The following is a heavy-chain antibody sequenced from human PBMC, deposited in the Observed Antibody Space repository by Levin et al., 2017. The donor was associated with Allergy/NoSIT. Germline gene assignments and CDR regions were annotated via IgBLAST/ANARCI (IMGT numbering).Heavy chain of an antibody. Sequence: GESLKISCAASGFTVSSNYMSWVRQAPGKGLEWVSVIYSGGSTYYADSVKGRFTISRDNSKNTLYLQMNSLRAEDTAVYYCARDFVRDPGYADYWGQGTLVTVSS. CDR2: IYSGGST. J-gene: IGHJ4*02. CDR1: GFTVSSNY. V-gene: IGHV3-66*01. CDR3: ARDFVRDPGYADY. D-gene: IGHD3-9*01.